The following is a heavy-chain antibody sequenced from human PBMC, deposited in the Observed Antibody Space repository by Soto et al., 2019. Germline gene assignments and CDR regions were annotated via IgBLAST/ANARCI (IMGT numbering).Heavy chain of an antibody. V-gene: IGHV4-59*01. CDR1: TDSMRTYS. Sequence: QVQLQESGPGLVRPAETLSLICSVSTDSMRTYSWTWIRQSPGKGLEWIGYVYHTGSTEYNPSLESRVTIAIAMSKTQFALQLTSVTAADTAFYFGERDDPTGLIEFWGQGTLVTVSS. CDR2: VYHTGST. CDR3: ERDDPTGLIEF. D-gene: IGHD3-10*01. J-gene: IGHJ4*02.